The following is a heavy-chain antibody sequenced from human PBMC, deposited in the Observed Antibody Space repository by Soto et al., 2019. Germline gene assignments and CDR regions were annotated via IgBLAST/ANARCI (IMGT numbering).Heavy chain of an antibody. V-gene: IGHV6-1*01. D-gene: IGHD3-16*01. CDR1: GDSVSSNSAA. Sequence: SQTLSLTCAISGDSVSSNSAAWNWIRQCPSRGLEWLGRTYYRSKWYNDYAVSVKSRITINPDTSKNQFSLQLNSVTPEDTAVYYCAKGGMITFGGVTYYYYMDVWGQGTTVTVSS. J-gene: IGHJ6*03. CDR3: AKGGMITFGGVTYYYYMDV. CDR2: TYYRSKWYN.